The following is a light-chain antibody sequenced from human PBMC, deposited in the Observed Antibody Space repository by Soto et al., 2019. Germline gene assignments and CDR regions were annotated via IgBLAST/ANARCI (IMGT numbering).Light chain of an antibody. CDR3: AAWDDSLNGRV. CDR1: SSNIGSHT. CDR2: TNN. V-gene: IGLV1-44*01. J-gene: IGLJ3*02. Sequence: QSVLTQSPSASGTPGQRVTISCSGSSSNIGSHTVNWYQQLPGTVPKLLIYTNNQRPSGVPDRFSGSKSGTSASLAISGLQSEDEADYYCAAWDDSLNGRVFGGGTKLTVL.